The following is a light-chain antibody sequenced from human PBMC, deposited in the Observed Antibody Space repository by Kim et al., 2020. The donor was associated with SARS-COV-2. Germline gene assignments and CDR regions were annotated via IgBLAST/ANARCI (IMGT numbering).Light chain of an antibody. CDR1: QSISSY. CDR3: QQSYSTPST. J-gene: IGKJ5*01. V-gene: IGKV1-39*01. CDR2: AAS. Sequence: ASVGDRVTITCRASQSISSYLNWYQQKPGKAPKLLIYAASSLQSGVPSRFSGSGSGTDFTLTISSLQPEDFATYYCQQSYSTPSTFGQGTRLAIK.